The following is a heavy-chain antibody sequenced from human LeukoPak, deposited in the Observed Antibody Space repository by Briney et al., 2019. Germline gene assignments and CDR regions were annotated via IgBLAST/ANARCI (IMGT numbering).Heavy chain of an antibody. V-gene: IGHV3-53*01. D-gene: IGHD6-19*01. CDR3: ARIGPNGSGWYPFDY. J-gene: IGHJ4*02. CDR2: IYSGGST. CDR1: GFTVSSNY. Sequence: GGSLRLSCAAPGFTVSSNYMSWVRQAPGKGLGWVSIIYSGGSTDYADSVKGRFTISRDNSKNTLYLQMNSLRAEDTAVYYCARIGPNGSGWYPFDYWGQGTLVTVSS.